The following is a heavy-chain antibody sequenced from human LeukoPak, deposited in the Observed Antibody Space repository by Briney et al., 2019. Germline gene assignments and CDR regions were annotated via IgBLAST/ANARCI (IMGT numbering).Heavy chain of an antibody. D-gene: IGHD1-7*01. CDR1: GFIFSSYS. Sequence: PGGSLRLSCAASGFIFSSYSMNWVRQAPGKGLEWVSSISSSSTYIYYADSVKGRFTISRDNAKNSLYLQMNSLRAEDTAVYYCARGWNSDYFDYWGQGTLVTVSS. CDR3: ARGWNSDYFDY. J-gene: IGHJ4*02. CDR2: ISSSSTYI. V-gene: IGHV3-21*01.